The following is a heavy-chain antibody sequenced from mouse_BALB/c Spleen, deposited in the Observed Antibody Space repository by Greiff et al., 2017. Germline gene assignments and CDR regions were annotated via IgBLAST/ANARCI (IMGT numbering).Heavy chain of an antibody. CDR2: ISYDGSN. Sequence: EVKLVESGPGLVKPSQSLSLTCSVTGYSITSGYYWNWIRQFPGNKLEWMGYISYDGSNNYNPSLKNRISITRDTSKNQFFLKLNSVTTEDTATYYCAREEVRPAWFAYWGQGTLVTVSA. D-gene: IGHD2-14*01. V-gene: IGHV3-6*02. J-gene: IGHJ3*01. CDR3: AREEVRPAWFAY. CDR1: GYSITSGYY.